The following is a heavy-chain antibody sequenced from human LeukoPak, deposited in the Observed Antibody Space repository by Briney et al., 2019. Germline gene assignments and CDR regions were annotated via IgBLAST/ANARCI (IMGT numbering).Heavy chain of an antibody. J-gene: IGHJ4*02. CDR1: GYSISSGYY. CDR2: IYHSGST. CDR3: ARGKSRGSHIDY. D-gene: IGHD1-26*01. V-gene: IGHV4-38-2*02. Sequence: SETLSLTCTVSGYSISSGYYWGWIRQPPGKGLEWIGSIYHSGSTYYNPSLKSRVTVSLDTSKNQFSLKLRSVTAADTAVYYCARGKSRGSHIDYWGQGTLVTVSS.